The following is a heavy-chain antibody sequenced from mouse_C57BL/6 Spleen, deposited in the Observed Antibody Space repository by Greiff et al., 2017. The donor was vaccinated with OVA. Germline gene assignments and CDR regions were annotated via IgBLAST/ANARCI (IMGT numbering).Heavy chain of an antibody. J-gene: IGHJ2*01. CDR3: ARGEVYYGNYDY. V-gene: IGHV1-82*01. D-gene: IGHD2-1*01. CDR1: GYAFSSSW. CDR2: IYPGDGDT. Sequence: VRLQQSGPELVKPGASVKISCKASGYAFSSSWMNWVKQRPGKGLEWIGRIYPGDGDTNYNGKFKGKATLTADKSSSTAYMQLSSLTSEDSAVYFCARGEVYYGNYDYWGQGTTLTVSS.